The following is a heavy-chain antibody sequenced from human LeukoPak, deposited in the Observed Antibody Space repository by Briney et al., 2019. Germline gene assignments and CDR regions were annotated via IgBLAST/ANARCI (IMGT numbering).Heavy chain of an antibody. CDR2: INPNSGGT. D-gene: IGHD4-17*01. Sequence: ASVKVSCKASGYTFTGYYMHWVRQAPGQGLEWMGWINPNSGGTNYAQKFQGRVTMTRDTSIGTAYMELSRLRSDDTAVYYCAREAYGDYEPTLFDYWGQGTLVTVSS. CDR1: GYTFTGYY. CDR3: AREAYGDYEPTLFDY. V-gene: IGHV1-2*02. J-gene: IGHJ4*02.